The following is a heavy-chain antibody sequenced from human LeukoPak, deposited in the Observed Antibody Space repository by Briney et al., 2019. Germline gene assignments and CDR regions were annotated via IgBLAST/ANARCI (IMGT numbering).Heavy chain of an antibody. J-gene: IGHJ6*03. Sequence: GGSLRLSCAASGFTFSSHGMSWVRQAPGKGLEWVSAISGSGGSTYYADSVKGRFTISRDNSKNTLYLQMNSLRAEDAAVYYCAKCILTGYYKGYMDVWGKGTTVTISS. CDR2: ISGSGGST. V-gene: IGHV3-23*01. D-gene: IGHD3-9*01. CDR3: AKCILTGYYKGYMDV. CDR1: GFTFSSHG.